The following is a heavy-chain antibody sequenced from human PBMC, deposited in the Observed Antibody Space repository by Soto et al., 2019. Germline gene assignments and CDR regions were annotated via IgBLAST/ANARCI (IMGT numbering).Heavy chain of an antibody. V-gene: IGHV2-5*02. CDR2: IYWDADK. D-gene: IGHD1-1*01. CDR1: GFSLSTSGVA. CDR3: APRPPERVLATFGP. Sequence: QITLKESGPTLVKPTQTLTLTCTFSGFSLSTSGVAVGWIRQPPGKALEWLALIYWDADKRYSPSLKSRLTITTDTSKNQVVVTMAHMDPVDTATYYCAPRPPERVLATFGPWGQGTLVTVSS. J-gene: IGHJ5*02.